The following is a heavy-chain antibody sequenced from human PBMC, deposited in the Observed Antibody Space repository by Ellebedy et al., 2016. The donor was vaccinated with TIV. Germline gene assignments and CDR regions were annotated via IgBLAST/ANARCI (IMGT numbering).Heavy chain of an antibody. Sequence: AASVKVSCKASGGTFNNYGFIWVRQAPGQGLEWMGWIDPNSGGTHYPQKFQGRVTMTRDTSISTAYMELNSLTSDDTAVYYCARDYVGSYEYWGQGTLVAVSS. CDR1: GGTFNNYG. V-gene: IGHV1-2*02. D-gene: IGHD3-10*01. J-gene: IGHJ4*02. CDR3: ARDYVGSYEY. CDR2: IDPNSGGT.